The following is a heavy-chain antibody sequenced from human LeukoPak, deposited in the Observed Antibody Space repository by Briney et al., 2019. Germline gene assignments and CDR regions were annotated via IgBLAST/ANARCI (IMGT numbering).Heavy chain of an antibody. CDR1: GGSISRSTYN. CDR3: YAQGY. CDR2: IYYSGST. V-gene: IGHV4-39*01. Sequence: PSETLSLTCTVSGGSISRSTYNWGWIRQPPGKGLEWIASIYYSGSTYYNASFKSRVTISVDTSKNQFSLRLSSVTATDTAVYYCYAQGYWGQGTLVTVSS. J-gene: IGHJ4*02.